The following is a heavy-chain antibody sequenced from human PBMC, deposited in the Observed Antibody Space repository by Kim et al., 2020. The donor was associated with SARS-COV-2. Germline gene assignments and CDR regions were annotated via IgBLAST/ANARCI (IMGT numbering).Heavy chain of an antibody. V-gene: IGHV3-23*03. Sequence: GGSLRLSCAVSSELQSHYSISYAVFCLKKKMEWVSVIYSGGSSTYYADSVKGRFTISRDNSKNTLYLQMNSLRAEDTAVYYCAKTDYGGNSVTFDYWGQGTLVTVSS. D-gene: IGHD4-17*01. CDR2: IYSGGSST. J-gene: IGHJ4*02. CDR3: AKTDYGGNSVTFDY. CDR1: SELQSHY.